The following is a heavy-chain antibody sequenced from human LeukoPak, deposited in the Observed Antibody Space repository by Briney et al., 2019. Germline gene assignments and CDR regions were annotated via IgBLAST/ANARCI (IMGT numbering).Heavy chain of an antibody. V-gene: IGHV4-39*07. Sequence: SETLSLTCTVSGGSISSSSYYWGWIRQPPGKGLEWIGSIYYSGSTYYNPSLKSRVTISVDTSKNQSSLKLSSVTAADTAVYYCARARIAVAGVWFDPWGQGTLVTVSS. J-gene: IGHJ5*02. D-gene: IGHD6-19*01. CDR2: IYYSGST. CDR3: ARARIAVAGVWFDP. CDR1: GGSISSSSYY.